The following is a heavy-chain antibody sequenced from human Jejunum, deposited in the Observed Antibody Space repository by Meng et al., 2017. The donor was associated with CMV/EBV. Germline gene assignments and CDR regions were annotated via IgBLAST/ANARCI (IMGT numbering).Heavy chain of an antibody. CDR3: GRVLVFYYAMDV. Sequence: SGSAANSYSISWVRQAPGQGLEWLGEIIPVLGVAKFAQKFQGRVTITADKSTSTAYMELSSLTSEDTAVYYCGRVLVFYYAMDVWGQGTMVTVSS. J-gene: IGHJ6*02. D-gene: IGHD3-3*01. V-gene: IGHV1-69*10. CDR2: IIPVLGVA. CDR1: GSAANSYS.